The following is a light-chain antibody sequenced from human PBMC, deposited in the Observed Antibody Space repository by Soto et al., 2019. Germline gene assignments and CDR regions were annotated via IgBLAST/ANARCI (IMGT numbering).Light chain of an antibody. Sequence: QSVLTQPPTASGTPGQKVTISCSGSWTNIGRNYVYWYQQVPGTAPKLLIYRSYQRPSGVPDRFSGSTSGTSASLAISGLRSEDEADYYCVAWDNSLSGGVFGGGTQLTVL. CDR2: RSY. V-gene: IGLV1-47*01. CDR3: VAWDNSLSGGV. J-gene: IGLJ7*01. CDR1: WTNIGRNY.